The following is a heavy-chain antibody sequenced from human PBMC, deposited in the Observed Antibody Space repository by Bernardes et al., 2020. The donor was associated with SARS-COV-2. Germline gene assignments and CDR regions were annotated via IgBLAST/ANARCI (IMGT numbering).Heavy chain of an antibody. CDR3: ARTNGVTIIGTTGGYFDY. CDR1: GFTFSNYA. V-gene: IGHV3-64*02. J-gene: IGHJ4*02. D-gene: IGHD1-7*01. CDR2: IENNGANT. Sequence: GGSLRLSCAVSGFTFSNYAMHWVRQAPGKGLEYVSGIENNGANTYYADSVRGRFTISRDNSKNTLYLQMGSLRSEDMAVYYCARTNGVTIIGTTGGYFDYWGQGALVTVSS.